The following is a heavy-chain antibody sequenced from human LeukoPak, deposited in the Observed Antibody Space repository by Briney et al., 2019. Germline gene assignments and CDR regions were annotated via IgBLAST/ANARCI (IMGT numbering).Heavy chain of an antibody. D-gene: IGHD3-9*01. J-gene: IGHJ6*02. V-gene: IGHV4-39*07. CDR3: ARVAAYYDILTGPYGMDV. CDR1: GGSISSSSYY. CDR2: INHSGST. Sequence: PSETLSLTCTVSGGSISSSSYYWGWIRQPPGKGLEWIGEINHSGSTNYNPSLKSRVTISVDTSKNQFSLKLSSVTAADTAVYYCARVAAYYDILTGPYGMDVWGQGTTVTVSS.